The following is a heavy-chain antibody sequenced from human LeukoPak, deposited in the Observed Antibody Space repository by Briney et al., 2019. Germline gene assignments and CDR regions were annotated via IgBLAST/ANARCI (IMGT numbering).Heavy chain of an antibody. CDR2: ISGSGGTT. D-gene: IGHD2/OR15-2a*01. J-gene: IGHJ4*02. CDR1: GFTFNSYA. CDR3: AKTIGPPYYFDY. Sequence: GGSLRLSCAASGFTFNSYAMNWVRQAPGMGLEWVSGISGSGGTTYYADSVKGRFTISRDNSKNTLYLQMNSLRAEDTAVYYCAKTIGPPYYFDYWGQGTLVTVSS. V-gene: IGHV3-23*01.